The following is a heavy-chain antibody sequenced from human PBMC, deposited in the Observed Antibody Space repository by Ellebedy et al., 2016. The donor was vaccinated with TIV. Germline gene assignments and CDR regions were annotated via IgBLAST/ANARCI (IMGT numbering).Heavy chain of an antibody. CDR2: ISGSGGST. D-gene: IGHD2-15*01. CDR1: GFTFSSYA. Sequence: GESLKISCAASGFTFSSYAMSWVRQAPGKGLEWVSAISGSGGSTYYADSVKGRFTISRDNSKNTLYLQMNSLRAEDTAVYYCAKVRALVAVLPRGYYFDYWGQGTLVTVSS. CDR3: AKVRALVAVLPRGYYFDY. J-gene: IGHJ4*02. V-gene: IGHV3-23*01.